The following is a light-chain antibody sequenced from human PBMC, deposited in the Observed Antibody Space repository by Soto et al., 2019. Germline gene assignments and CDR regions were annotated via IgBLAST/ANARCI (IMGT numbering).Light chain of an antibody. Sequence: QSALTQPASVSGSPGQSITISCTGTSSDIGGYDSVSWYQQHPGKAPKLLIFEVSNRPSGISDRFSGSKSANTASLTITGLQAEDEAHYYCTAYANTNTLLFGGGTKLTVL. CDR1: SSDIGGYDS. V-gene: IGLV2-14*01. J-gene: IGLJ2*01. CDR2: EVS. CDR3: TAYANTNTLL.